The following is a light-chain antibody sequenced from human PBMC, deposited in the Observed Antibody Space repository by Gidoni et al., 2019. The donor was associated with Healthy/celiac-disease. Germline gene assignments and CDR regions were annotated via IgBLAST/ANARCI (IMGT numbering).Light chain of an antibody. J-gene: IGKJ1*01. CDR3: QQYNNWPPT. CDR1: RSVSVN. CDR2: GAS. V-gene: IGKV3-15*01. Sequence: EIVMTQSPATLSVSPGERATLSCRASRSVSVNLAWYQQKPGQAPRLLIYGASTRATGIPARFSGSGSGTEFTLTISSLQSEDFAVYYCQQYNNWPPTFXQXTKVEIK.